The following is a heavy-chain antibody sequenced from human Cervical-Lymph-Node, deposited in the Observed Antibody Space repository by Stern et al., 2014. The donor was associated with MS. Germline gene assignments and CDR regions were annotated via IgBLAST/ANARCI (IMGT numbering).Heavy chain of an antibody. Sequence: VQLEVSGAEVKKPGSSVNVSCKASGGKFSSSFAVSWVRQAPGQGLEWMGRIIPIIGLANYAQKFQTRLTITADKSTSTVYMELTSLTSEDTALYYCARGIVTNRPASTLHNLFDPWGQGTLVTVSS. J-gene: IGHJ5*02. D-gene: IGHD4-17*01. CDR3: ARGIVTNRPASTLHNLFDP. CDR2: IIPIIGLA. CDR1: GGKFSSSFA. V-gene: IGHV1-69*09.